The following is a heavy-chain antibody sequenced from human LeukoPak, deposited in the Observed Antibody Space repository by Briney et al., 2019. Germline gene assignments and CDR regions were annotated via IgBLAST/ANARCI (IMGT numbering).Heavy chain of an antibody. J-gene: IGHJ4*02. D-gene: IGHD3-10*01. CDR1: GYTFTNYY. Sequence: ASVKVSCKASGYTFTNYYMHWVRQAPGQGLEWMGWINPNSGGTNYAQKFQGRVTMTRDSSISTAYMELSSLRSDDSAVYYCARGGSGSYYNGLDYWGQGTLVTVSS. V-gene: IGHV1-2*02. CDR3: ARGGSGSYYNGLDY. CDR2: INPNSGGT.